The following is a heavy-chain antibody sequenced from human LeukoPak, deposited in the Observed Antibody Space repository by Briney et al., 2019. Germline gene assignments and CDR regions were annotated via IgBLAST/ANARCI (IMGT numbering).Heavy chain of an antibody. J-gene: IGHJ2*01. CDR1: GGSISSRNW. V-gene: IGHV4-4*02. CDR2: IYHSGST. CDR3: AREVVVVPAAIYWYFDL. D-gene: IGHD2-2*02. Sequence: SETLSLTCAVTGGSISSRNWWSWVRQPPGKGLEWIGEIYHSGSTNYNPSLKSRVTISVDKSKNQFSLKLSSVTAADTAVYYCAREVVVVPAAIYWYFDLWGRGTLVTVSS.